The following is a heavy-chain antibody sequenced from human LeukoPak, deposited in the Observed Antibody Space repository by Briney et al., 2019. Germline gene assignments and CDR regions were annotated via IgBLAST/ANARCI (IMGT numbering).Heavy chain of an antibody. D-gene: IGHD6-6*01. CDR3: ARDSSSRDVAVYYYYMDV. J-gene: IGHJ6*03. CDR1: GYTFTSDD. Sequence: ASVKVSCKASGYTFTSDDINWVRQATGQGLEWMGWMNPKSGNTDYAQKFQGRVTMTTDTSTSTAYMELRSLRSDDTAVYYCARDSSSRDVAVYYYYMDVWGKGTTVTVSS. CDR2: MNPKSGNT. V-gene: IGHV1-8*01.